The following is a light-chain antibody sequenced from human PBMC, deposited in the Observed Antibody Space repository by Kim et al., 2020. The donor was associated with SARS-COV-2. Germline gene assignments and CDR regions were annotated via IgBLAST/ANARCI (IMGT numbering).Light chain of an antibody. J-gene: IGKJ1*01. CDR1: QGISNY. CDR2: AAS. Sequence: DIQMTQSPSSLSASVGDRVTITCRASQGISNYLVWFQQKPGKAPKSLIYAASSLRSGVPSKFSGSGSGTDFTLTISSLQPEDSATYYCQQYYSYPPTFGQGTKVDIK. CDR3: QQYYSYPPT. V-gene: IGKV1-16*02.